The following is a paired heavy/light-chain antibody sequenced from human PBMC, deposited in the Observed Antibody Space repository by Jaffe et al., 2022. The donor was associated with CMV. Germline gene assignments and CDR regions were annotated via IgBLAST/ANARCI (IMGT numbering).Heavy chain of an antibody. CDR1: GGSISIYY. Sequence: QVQLQESGPGLVKPSETLSLTCTVSGGSISIYYWSWIRQPAGKGLEWIGRIYTSGNTNYNPSLKTRVTMSVDTSKNEFSLKLSSVTAADTAVYYCARGDTLRSRAFDIWGQGTMVTVSS. CDR2: IYTSGNT. V-gene: IGHV4-4*07. J-gene: IGHJ3*02. D-gene: IGHD3-16*01. CDR3: ARGDTLRSRAFDI.
Light chain of an antibody. V-gene: IGKV1-5*03. J-gene: IGKJ1*01. CDR3: QLYNSYWT. Sequence: DFQLTQSPSTLSAAVGDRVTITCRASETITTWLGWYQQKPGKAPRLMIYKVSSLESGVPSRFSGGGSGTEFTLTISSLQPDDFATYYCQLYNSYWTFGQGTKVEIK. CDR2: KVS. CDR1: ETITTW.